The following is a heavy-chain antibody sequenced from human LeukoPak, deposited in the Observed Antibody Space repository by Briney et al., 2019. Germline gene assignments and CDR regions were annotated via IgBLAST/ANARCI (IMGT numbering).Heavy chain of an antibody. V-gene: IGHV1-2*02. D-gene: IGHD3-22*01. CDR2: INPNSGGT. CDR1: GYTFTGYY. Sequence: ASVKVSCKASGYTFTGYYMHWVRQAPGQGLEWMGWINPNSGGTNYAQKFQGRVTITRNTSISTAYMELSSLRSEDTAVYYCARTEPYYYDSSHAFDIWGQGTMVTVSS. CDR3: ARTEPYYYDSSHAFDI. J-gene: IGHJ3*02.